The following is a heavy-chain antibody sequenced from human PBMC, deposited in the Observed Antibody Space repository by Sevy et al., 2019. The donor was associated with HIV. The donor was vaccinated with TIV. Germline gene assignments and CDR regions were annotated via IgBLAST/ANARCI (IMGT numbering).Heavy chain of an antibody. CDR2: IYYSGCT. CDR1: GGSISSSSYY. V-gene: IGHV4-39*02. J-gene: IGHJ3*02. Sequence: SETLSLTCTVSGGSISSSSYYWGWIRQPPGKGLEWIGSIYYSGCTYYNPSLKSRVTISVDTSKNQFSLKLSSVTAADTAVYYCVRESSSSLSDAFDIWGQGTMVTVSS. D-gene: IGHD2-2*01. CDR3: VRESSSSLSDAFDI.